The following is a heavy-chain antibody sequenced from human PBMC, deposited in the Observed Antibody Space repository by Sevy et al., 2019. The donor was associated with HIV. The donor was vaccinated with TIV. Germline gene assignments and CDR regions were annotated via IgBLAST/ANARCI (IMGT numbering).Heavy chain of an antibody. CDR2: MKQDGSEE. J-gene: IGHJ4*01. V-gene: IGHV3-7*01. D-gene: IGHD5-18*01. CDR1: GFSFSIYW. Sequence: GGPLRLSCAASGFSFSIYWMSWVRQAPGKGLEWVATMKQDGSEEDYVDSVKGRFTISRDNAKNSLFLQMNSLSAEDTAVYYCVREGLGGYSYSLDYWGHRTLVTVSS. CDR3: VREGLGGYSYSLDY.